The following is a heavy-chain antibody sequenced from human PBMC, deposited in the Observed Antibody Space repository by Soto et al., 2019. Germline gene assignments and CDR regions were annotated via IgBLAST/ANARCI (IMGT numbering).Heavy chain of an antibody. V-gene: IGHV3-30-3*01. Sequence: QVQLVESGGGVVQPGRSLRLSCAASGFTFSSYAMHWVRQAPGKGLEWVAVISYDGSNKYYADSVKGRFTISRDNSKNTLYLQMNSLRAEDTAVYYCARALLEHGLDYWGQGTLVTVSS. D-gene: IGHD1-1*01. CDR2: ISYDGSNK. J-gene: IGHJ4*02. CDR3: ARALLEHGLDY. CDR1: GFTFSSYA.